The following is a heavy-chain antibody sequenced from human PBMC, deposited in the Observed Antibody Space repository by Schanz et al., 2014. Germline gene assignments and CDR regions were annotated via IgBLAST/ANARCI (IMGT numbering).Heavy chain of an antibody. CDR2: ISPYTGNT. CDR1: GYTFSDYG. CDR3: VRVPSRDVSFDL. D-gene: IGHD3-16*01. V-gene: IGHV1-18*01. J-gene: IGHJ2*01. Sequence: QLQLVQSGAEVKKPGSSVKVSCKTSGYTFSDYGITWVRQAPGQGLEWVGWISPYTGNTHYFDKMEGRVTMTTDTSTSTAYMELRSLRSDDTAMYYCVRVPSRDVSFDLGGRGTLVTVSS.